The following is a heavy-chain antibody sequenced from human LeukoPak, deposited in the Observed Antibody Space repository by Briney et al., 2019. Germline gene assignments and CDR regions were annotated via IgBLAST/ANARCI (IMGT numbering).Heavy chain of an antibody. D-gene: IGHD3-10*01. CDR1: GGSISSSSSY. Sequence: PSETLSLTCSVSGGSISSSSSYWGWIRQPPGKGLEWIGSIYYSGSSFDNPALKSRVTISVDTSKNQFSLKLSSVTAADTAVYYCARMRYGSGSYWGQGTLVTVSS. V-gene: IGHV4-39*01. CDR3: ARMRYGSGSY. CDR2: IYYSGSS. J-gene: IGHJ4*02.